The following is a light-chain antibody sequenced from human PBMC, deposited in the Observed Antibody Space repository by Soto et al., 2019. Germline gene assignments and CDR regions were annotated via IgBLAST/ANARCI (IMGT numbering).Light chain of an antibody. CDR3: SSYTSSSLCV. Sequence: QSVLTQPASVSGSPGQSITISCTGTSSDVGGYNYVSWYQQHSGKAPKLMIYDVSNRPSGVSNRFSGSKSGNTASLTISGLQAEDEADYYCSSYTSSSLCVFGTGTKVTVL. CDR2: DVS. CDR1: SSDVGGYNY. V-gene: IGLV2-14*01. J-gene: IGLJ1*01.